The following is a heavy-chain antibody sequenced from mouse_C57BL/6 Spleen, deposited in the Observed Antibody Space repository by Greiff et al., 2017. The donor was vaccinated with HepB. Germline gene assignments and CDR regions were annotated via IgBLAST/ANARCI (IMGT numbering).Heavy chain of an antibody. CDR1: GFTFSSYA. CDR2: ISDGGSYT. V-gene: IGHV5-4*01. Sequence: EVQVVESGGGLVKPGGSLKLSCAASGFTFSSYAMSWVRQTPEKRLEWVATISDGGSYTYYPDNVKGRFTISRDNAKNNLYLQMSNLKSEDTAMYYCERDTDGGGDYLDYWGQGTTLTVSA. CDR3: ERDTDGGGDYLDY. D-gene: IGHD1-1*02. J-gene: IGHJ2*01.